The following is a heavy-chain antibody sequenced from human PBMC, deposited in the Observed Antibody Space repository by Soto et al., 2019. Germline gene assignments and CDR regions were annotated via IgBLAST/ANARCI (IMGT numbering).Heavy chain of an antibody. Sequence: SETLSLTCDVSGGPLNNYCWNWIRQAPGKGLEWIGNIYYSGSTSYNPSLESRITMSLDTSKNQFSLKVRSVAAADTATYYCARSRSSTWFLFDYWGQGTLVTVSS. CDR3: ARSRSSTWFLFDY. CDR1: GGPLNNYC. CDR2: IYYSGST. J-gene: IGHJ4*02. D-gene: IGHD6-13*01. V-gene: IGHV4-59*01.